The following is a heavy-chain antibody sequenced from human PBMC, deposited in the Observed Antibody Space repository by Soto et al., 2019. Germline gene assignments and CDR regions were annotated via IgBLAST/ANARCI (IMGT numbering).Heavy chain of an antibody. J-gene: IGHJ4*02. V-gene: IGHV3-30-3*01. CDR3: ARSRDGAVPDSINF. Sequence: GGSLRLSCAASGFTFSRYAMHWVRQAPGEGLEWVAVISRDGSSKYYGDSVKGRFTVSRDNSNNTLYLSMTSLRPDDTAVFYCARSRDGAVPDSINFWGQGTLVTVSS. CDR2: ISRDGSSK. CDR1: GFTFSRYA. D-gene: IGHD3-10*01.